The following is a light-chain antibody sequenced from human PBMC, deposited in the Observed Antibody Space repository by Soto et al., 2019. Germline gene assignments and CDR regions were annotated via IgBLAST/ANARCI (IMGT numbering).Light chain of an antibody. CDR1: QSLLHSNGYNY. J-gene: IGKJ5*01. Sequence: DIVMTQSPLSLPVTPGEPASISCRSSQSLLHSNGYNYLDWYLQKPGQSPQLLIYEVSTRVSGVPGQFIGSCSWTESALEISRVHADNVGIYWSMKSTQLSPAFGQGTRREIK. CDR3: MKSTQLSPA. V-gene: IGKV2D-29*02. CDR2: EVS.